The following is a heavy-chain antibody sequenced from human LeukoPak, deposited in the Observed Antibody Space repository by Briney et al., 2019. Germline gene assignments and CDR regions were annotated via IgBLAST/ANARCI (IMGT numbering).Heavy chain of an antibody. CDR1: GYTFTGYY. J-gene: IGHJ4*02. V-gene: IGHV1-2*02. Sequence: ASVKVSCKASGYTFTGYYMHWVRQAPGQGLEWMGWINPNSGGTNYAQKFQGRVTMTRDTSTSTVYMELSSLRSEDTAVYYCARAYCSSTSCYANYFDYWGQGTLVTVSS. CDR2: INPNSGGT. D-gene: IGHD2-2*01. CDR3: ARAYCSSTSCYANYFDY.